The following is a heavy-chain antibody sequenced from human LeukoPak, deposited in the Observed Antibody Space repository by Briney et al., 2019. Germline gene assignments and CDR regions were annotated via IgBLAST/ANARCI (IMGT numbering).Heavy chain of an antibody. CDR1: GYTFTNYG. CDR2: ISIYNGNT. V-gene: IGHV1-18*01. Sequence: GASVKVSCKASGYTFTNYGISWVRQAPGQGLEWMGWISIYNGNTDYAQKLRGRVTMTTDTPTGTAYMELRSLRSDDTAVYYCARITYDFWSGYYMPDDPWGQGTLVTVSS. CDR3: ARITYDFWSGYYMPDDP. D-gene: IGHD3-3*01. J-gene: IGHJ5*02.